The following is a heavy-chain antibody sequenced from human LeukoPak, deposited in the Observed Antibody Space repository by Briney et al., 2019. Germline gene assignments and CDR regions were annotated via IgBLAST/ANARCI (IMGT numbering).Heavy chain of an antibody. D-gene: IGHD5-24*01. Sequence: GGSLRLSCAASGFIFDDYGMTWVRQTPGKGLEWVSGINWTGGSTGYADSVKGRFTISRDNAKNSLYLHMNSLRAEDTALYFCARDLGYKDYVSAFDIWGQGTMVTVSS. J-gene: IGHJ3*02. CDR3: ARDLGYKDYVSAFDI. CDR1: GFIFDDYG. CDR2: INWTGGST. V-gene: IGHV3-20*04.